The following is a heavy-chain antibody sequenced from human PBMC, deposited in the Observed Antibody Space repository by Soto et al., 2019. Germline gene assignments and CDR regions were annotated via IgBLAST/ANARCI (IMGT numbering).Heavy chain of an antibody. V-gene: IGHV1-3*01. CDR2: INAGNGNT. D-gene: IGHD6-6*01. CDR3: ARESQQLAYHYYYYMDV. J-gene: IGHJ6*03. CDR1: GYTFTSYA. Sequence: QVQLVQSGAEVKKPGASVKVSCKASGYTFTSYAMHWVRQAPGQRLEGMGWINAGNGNTKYSQKFQGRVTITRDTSASTAYMELSSLRSEDTAVYYCARESQQLAYHYYYYMDVWGKGTTVTVSS.